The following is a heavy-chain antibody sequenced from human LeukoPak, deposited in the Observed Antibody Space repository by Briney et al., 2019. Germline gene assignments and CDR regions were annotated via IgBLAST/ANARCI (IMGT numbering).Heavy chain of an antibody. CDR2: INPNSGGT. CDR3: ARGDFWSGYYYYFDY. Sequence: ASVKVSCKASGYTFTGCYMHWVRQAPGQGLEWMGWINPNSGGTNYAQKFQGRVTMTRDTSISTAYMELSRLRSDDTAVYYCARGDFWSGYYYYFDYWGQGTLVTVSS. D-gene: IGHD3-3*01. V-gene: IGHV1-2*02. J-gene: IGHJ4*02. CDR1: GYTFTGCY.